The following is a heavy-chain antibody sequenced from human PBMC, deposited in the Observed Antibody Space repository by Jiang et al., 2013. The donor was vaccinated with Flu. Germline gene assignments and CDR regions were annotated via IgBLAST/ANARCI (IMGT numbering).Heavy chain of an antibody. V-gene: IGHV4-59*09. CDR3: ARGYSGTYGRFDP. D-gene: IGHD1-26*01. Sequence: SLKSRVTISVDTSKNQFSLKLSSVTAADTAVYYCARGYSGTYGRFDPWGQGTLVTVSS. J-gene: IGHJ5*02.